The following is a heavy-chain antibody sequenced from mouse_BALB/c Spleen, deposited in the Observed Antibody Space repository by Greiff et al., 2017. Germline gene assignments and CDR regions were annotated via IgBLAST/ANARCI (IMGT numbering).Heavy chain of an antibody. D-gene: IGHD1-1*01. CDR1: GFTFSDYY. CDR3: ARGTTVVGGLDY. J-gene: IGHJ2*01. CDR2: ISDGGSYT. Sequence: EVQLVESGGGLVKPGGSLKLSCAASGFTFSDYYMYWVRQTPEKRLEWVATISDGGSYTYYPDSVKGRFTISRDNAKNNLYLQMSSLKSEDTAMYYCARGTTVVGGLDYWGQGTTLTVSS. V-gene: IGHV5-4*02.